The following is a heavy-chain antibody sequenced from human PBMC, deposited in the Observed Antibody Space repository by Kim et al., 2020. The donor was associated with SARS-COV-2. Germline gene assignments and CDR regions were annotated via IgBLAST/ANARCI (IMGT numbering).Heavy chain of an antibody. CDR3: ARITGGGPDY. D-gene: IGHD2-8*02. CDR2: TYYRSKWNY. Sequence: SQTLSLTCAISGYSVSSKSAAWNWIMQSPSRGLDWLGRTYYRSKWNYNYALSVKSRITINPDTSKNQFSLQLNSVTPEDTAVYYCARITGGGPDYWCQGTLVTVSS. CDR1: GYSVSSKSAA. V-gene: IGHV6-1*01. J-gene: IGHJ4*02.